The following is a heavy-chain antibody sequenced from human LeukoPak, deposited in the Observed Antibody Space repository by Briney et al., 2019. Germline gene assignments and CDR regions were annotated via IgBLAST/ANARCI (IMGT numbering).Heavy chain of an antibody. Sequence: ASVKVSCKASGYTFTSYGISWVRRAPGQGLEWMGWISAYNGNTNYAQKLQGRVTMTTDTSTSTAYMELRSLRSDDTAVYYCARLHDPYGDSEYYFDYWGQGTLVTVSS. CDR3: ARLHDPYGDSEYYFDY. CDR2: ISAYNGNT. D-gene: IGHD4-17*01. V-gene: IGHV1-18*01. J-gene: IGHJ4*02. CDR1: GYTFTSYG.